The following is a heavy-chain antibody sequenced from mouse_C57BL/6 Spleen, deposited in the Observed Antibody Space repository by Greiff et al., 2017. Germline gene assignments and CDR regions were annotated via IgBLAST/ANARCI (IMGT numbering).Heavy chain of an antibody. D-gene: IGHD1-1*01. Sequence: QVQLQQPGAELVMPGASVKLSCKASGYTFTRYWMHWVKQRPGQGLEWIGELDPSDSYTNYNQQFKGKSTLTVDKSSSTAYMQLSSLTSEDSAVYYCARAPPPITTVVADWYFDVWGTGTTVTVSS. V-gene: IGHV1-69*01. CDR1: GYTFTRYW. CDR2: LDPSDSYT. J-gene: IGHJ1*03. CDR3: ARAPPPITTVVADWYFDV.